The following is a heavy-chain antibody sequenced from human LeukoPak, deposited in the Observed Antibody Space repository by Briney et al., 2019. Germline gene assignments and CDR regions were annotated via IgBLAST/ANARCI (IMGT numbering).Heavy chain of an antibody. Sequence: SETLSLTCAVYGGSFSGYYWSWIRQPPGKGLEWIGEINHSGSTNYNPSLKSRVTISVDTSKNQFSLKLSSVTAADTAVYYCARAGSGYSFDYWGQGTLVTVSS. V-gene: IGHV4-34*01. J-gene: IGHJ4*02. CDR3: ARAGSGYSFDY. CDR1: GGSFSGYY. CDR2: INHSGST. D-gene: IGHD5-18*01.